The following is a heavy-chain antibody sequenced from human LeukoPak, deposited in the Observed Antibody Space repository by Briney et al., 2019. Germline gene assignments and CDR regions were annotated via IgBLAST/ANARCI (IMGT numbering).Heavy chain of an antibody. J-gene: IGHJ5*02. D-gene: IGHD3-16*02. Sequence: GASVKVSCKASGYTFTGYYMHWVRQAPGQGLEWMGRINPTSGGTNYAQKFQGRVTMTRDTSISTAYMELSRLRSDDTAVYYCARDHRLRLGELSLEYNWFDPWGQGTLVTVSS. CDR3: ARDHRLRLGELSLEYNWFDP. V-gene: IGHV1-2*06. CDR1: GYTFTGYY. CDR2: INPTSGGT.